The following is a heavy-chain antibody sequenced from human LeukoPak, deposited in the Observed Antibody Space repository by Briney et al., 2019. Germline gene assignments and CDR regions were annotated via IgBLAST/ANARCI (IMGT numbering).Heavy chain of an antibody. J-gene: IGHJ4*02. CDR2: VYSGGST. Sequence: TGGSLRLSCTASGFIVTNNYINWVRQAPGKGLEWVSLVYSGGSTYYADSVKGRFTISRDNSKNMVYLQMKSLRTEETGRYYFAGDPPEVLIDTYGWGQGPRVTVSS. CDR1: GFIVTNNY. D-gene: IGHD2-8*01. CDR3: AGDPPEVLIDTYG. V-gene: IGHV3-66*01.